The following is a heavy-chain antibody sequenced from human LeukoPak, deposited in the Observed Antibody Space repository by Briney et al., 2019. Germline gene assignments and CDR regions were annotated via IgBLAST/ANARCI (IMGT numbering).Heavy chain of an antibody. Sequence: GGSLRLSCAASGFTFDDYGMSWVRQAPGKGLEWVSGINWNGGSTGYADSVKGRFTISRGNAKNSLYLQMNSLRAEDTALYYCARSGGKSSYYDFWSGSQYYFDYWGQGTLVTVSS. CDR2: INWNGGST. D-gene: IGHD3-3*01. CDR1: GFTFDDYG. J-gene: IGHJ4*02. CDR3: ARSGGKSSYYDFWSGSQYYFDY. V-gene: IGHV3-20*04.